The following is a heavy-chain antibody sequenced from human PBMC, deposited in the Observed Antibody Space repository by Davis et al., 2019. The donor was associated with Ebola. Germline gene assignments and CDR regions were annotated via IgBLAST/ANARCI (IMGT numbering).Heavy chain of an antibody. Sequence: KVSCKGSGYSFTSYWIGWVRQMPGKGLEWMGIIYPRDSDIRYRPSFEGQVTISVDRSISTAYLQWSSLKASDTAMYYCAKQESLYGSSDYWGQGTLVTVSS. CDR3: AKQESLYGSSDY. CDR1: GYSFTSYW. J-gene: IGHJ4*02. D-gene: IGHD3-22*01. V-gene: IGHV5-51*01. CDR2: IYPRDSDI.